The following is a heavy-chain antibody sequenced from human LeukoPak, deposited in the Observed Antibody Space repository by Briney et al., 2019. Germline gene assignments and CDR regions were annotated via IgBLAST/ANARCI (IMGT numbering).Heavy chain of an antibody. CDR1: GFTFGSYA. V-gene: IGHV3-23*01. CDR3: AKARGGSYYYYYGMDV. D-gene: IGHD1-26*01. CDR2: ISGSGGST. Sequence: PGGSLRLSCAASGFTFGSYAKSWVRQAPGKGLEWVSAISGSGGSTYYADSVKGRFTISRDNSKNTLYLQMNSLRAEDTAVYYCAKARGGSYYYYYGMDVWGQGTAVTVS. J-gene: IGHJ6*02.